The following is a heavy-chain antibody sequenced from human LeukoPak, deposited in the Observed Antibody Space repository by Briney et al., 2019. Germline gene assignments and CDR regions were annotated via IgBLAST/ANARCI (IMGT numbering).Heavy chain of an antibody. CDR1: GYTFTSYG. Sequence: GASVKVSCKASGYTFTSYGISRVRQAPGQGLEWMGGIIPIFGTANYAQKFQGRVTITADESTSTAYMELSSLRSEDTAVCYCARGMDDYSNSPYYYGMDVWGQGTTVTVSS. CDR3: ARGMDDYSNSPYYYGMDV. J-gene: IGHJ6*02. V-gene: IGHV1-69*13. D-gene: IGHD4-11*01. CDR2: IIPIFGTA.